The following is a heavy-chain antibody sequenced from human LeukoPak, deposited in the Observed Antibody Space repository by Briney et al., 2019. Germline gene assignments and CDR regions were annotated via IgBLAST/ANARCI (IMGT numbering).Heavy chain of an antibody. D-gene: IGHD1-26*01. Sequence: GGSLRLSCAASGFTFSSYAMSWVRQAPGKGLEWVSAISGSGGSTYYADSVKGRFTISRDNSKNTLYLQMNSLRAEDTAIYYCAKHSGSYYYYYYMDVWGKGTTVTVSS. J-gene: IGHJ6*03. CDR1: GFTFSSYA. V-gene: IGHV3-23*01. CDR3: AKHSGSYYYYYYMDV. CDR2: ISGSGGST.